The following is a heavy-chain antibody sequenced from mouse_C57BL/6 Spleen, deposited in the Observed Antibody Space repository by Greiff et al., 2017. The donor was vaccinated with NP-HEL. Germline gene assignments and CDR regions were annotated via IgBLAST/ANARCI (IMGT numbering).Heavy chain of an antibody. V-gene: IGHV1-55*01. Sequence: QVQLQQSGAELVKPGASVKMSCKASGYTFTSYWITWVKQRPGQGLEWIGDIYPGSGSTNYNEKFKSKATLTVDTSSSTAYMQLNSLTSEDSAVYYCAHYSNFYFDYWGQGTTLTVSS. CDR3: AHYSNFYFDY. D-gene: IGHD2-5*01. CDR2: IYPGSGST. CDR1: GYTFTSYW. J-gene: IGHJ2*01.